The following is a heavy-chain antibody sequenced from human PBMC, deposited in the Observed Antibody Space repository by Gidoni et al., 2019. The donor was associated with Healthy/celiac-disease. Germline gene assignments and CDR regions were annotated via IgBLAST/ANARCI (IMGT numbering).Heavy chain of an antibody. Sequence: QVQLQQWGAGLLKPSETLSLTCAVYGGSFSGYYWSWIRQPPGKGLEWIGEINHSGSTNYNPSLKSRVTISVDTSKNQFSLKLSSVTAADTAVYYCARADRVATTSYYFDYWGQGTLVTVSS. CDR1: GGSFSGYY. V-gene: IGHV4-34*01. J-gene: IGHJ4*02. D-gene: IGHD5-12*01. CDR3: ARADRVATTSYYFDY. CDR2: INHSGST.